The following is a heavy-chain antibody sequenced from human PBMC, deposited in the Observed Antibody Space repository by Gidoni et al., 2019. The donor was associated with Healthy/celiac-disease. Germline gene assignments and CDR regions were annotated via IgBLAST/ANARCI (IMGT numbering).Heavy chain of an antibody. D-gene: IGHD2-2*01. V-gene: IGHV3-13*04. CDR2: IGTAGDT. J-gene: IGHJ4*02. CDR1: GVTFSSSA. CDR3: ARGGTYCSSTSCASGSLIDY. Sequence: EVQLVESGGGLLQPGGSMRLSCAASGVTFSSSAMHWVRQAKGKGLEWVSAIGTAGDTYYPGSVKGRFTISRENAKNSLYLQMNSLRAGDTAVYYCARGGTYCSSTSCASGSLIDYWGQGTLVTVSS.